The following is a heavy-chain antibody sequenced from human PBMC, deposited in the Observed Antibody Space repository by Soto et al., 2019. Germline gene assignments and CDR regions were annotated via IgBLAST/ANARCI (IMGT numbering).Heavy chain of an antibody. Sequence: GESLKISCAASGFTFSSYAMSWVRQAPGKGLEWVSAISGSGGSTYYADSVKGRFTISRDNSKNTLYLQMNSLRAEDTAVYYCAKVVVVVTAMEAFDIWGQGTRVTVSS. D-gene: IGHD2-21*02. V-gene: IGHV3-23*01. CDR2: ISGSGGST. CDR3: AKVVVVVTAMEAFDI. J-gene: IGHJ3*02. CDR1: GFTFSSYA.